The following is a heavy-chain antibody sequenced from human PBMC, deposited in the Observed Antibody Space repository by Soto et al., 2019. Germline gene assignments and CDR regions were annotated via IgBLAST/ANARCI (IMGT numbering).Heavy chain of an antibody. V-gene: IGHV1-18*04. J-gene: IGHJ3*02. Sequence: QVQLVQSGTEVKKPGASVKVSCKTSGYTFTNHGINWVRQAPGQGLEWMGWINPYNANSNYAQKLQGRVTMTTDSSTTTAYMDLGSLTSDDTAVYCCARDRVAVIWGDAFDNWGQGTVVTVSS. CDR3: ARDRVAVIWGDAFDN. D-gene: IGHD3-16*01. CDR1: GYTFTNHG. CDR2: INPYNANS.